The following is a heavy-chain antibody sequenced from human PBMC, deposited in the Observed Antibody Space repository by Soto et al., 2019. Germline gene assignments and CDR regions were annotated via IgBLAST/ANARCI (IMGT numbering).Heavy chain of an antibody. CDR1: GYSISSGYY. D-gene: IGHD3-22*01. CDR2: IYHSGST. CDR3: ARATGGGMIVVVTFDY. V-gene: IGHV4-38-2*01. Sequence: SETLSLTCAVSGYSISSGYYWGWIRQPPGKGLEWIGSIYHSGSTYYNPSLKSRVTISVDTSKNQFSLKLSSVTAADTAVYYCARATGGGMIVVVTFDYWGQGTLVTVSP. J-gene: IGHJ4*02.